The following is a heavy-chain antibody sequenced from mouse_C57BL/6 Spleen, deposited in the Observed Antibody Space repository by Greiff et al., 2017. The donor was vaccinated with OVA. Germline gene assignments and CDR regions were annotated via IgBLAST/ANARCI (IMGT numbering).Heavy chain of an antibody. Sequence: EVKLVESGGDLVKPGGSLKLSCAASGFTFSSYGMSWVRQTPDKRLEWVATISSGGSYTYYPDSVKGRFTISRDNAKNTLYLQMSSLKSEDTAMYYCARDSHYYGSSHFDYWGQGTTLTVSS. J-gene: IGHJ2*01. CDR3: ARDSHYYGSSHFDY. CDR2: ISSGGSYT. D-gene: IGHD1-1*01. V-gene: IGHV5-6*01. CDR1: GFTFSSYG.